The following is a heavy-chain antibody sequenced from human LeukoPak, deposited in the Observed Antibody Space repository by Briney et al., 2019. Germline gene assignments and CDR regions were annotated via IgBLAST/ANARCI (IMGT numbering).Heavy chain of an antibody. CDR3: AREGQSIAVAGTFGY. V-gene: IGHV3-21*01. J-gene: IGHJ4*02. Sequence: PGGSLRLSCAASGFTFSSYSMNWVRQAPGKGLEWVSFISSSSSYIYYADSVKGRFTISRDNAKNSLYLQMNSLRAEDTAVFYCAREGQSIAVAGTFGYWGQGTLVTVSS. CDR2: ISSSSSYI. D-gene: IGHD6-19*01. CDR1: GFTFSSYS.